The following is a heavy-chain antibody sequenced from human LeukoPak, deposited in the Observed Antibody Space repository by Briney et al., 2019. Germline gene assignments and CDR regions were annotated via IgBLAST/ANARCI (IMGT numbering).Heavy chain of an antibody. CDR3: ARDLTTSSTAYLHH. Sequence: PGGSLRLSCAASGFTFSSYAMSWVRQAPGKGLEWVSAISGSGGSTYYADSVKGRFTISRDNGKNSVYLQMHSLRVEDTAMYYCARDLTTSSTAYLHHWGQGTLVTVSS. CDR2: ISGSGGST. D-gene: IGHD6-6*01. CDR1: GFTFSSYA. V-gene: IGHV3-23*01. J-gene: IGHJ1*01.